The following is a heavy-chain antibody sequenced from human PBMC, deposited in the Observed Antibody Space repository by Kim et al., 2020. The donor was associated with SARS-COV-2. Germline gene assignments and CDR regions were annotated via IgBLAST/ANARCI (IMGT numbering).Heavy chain of an antibody. V-gene: IGHV3-33*01. J-gene: IGHJ4*02. Sequence: GGSLRLSCAASGFTFSSYGMHWVRQAPGKGLEWVAVIWYDGSNKYYADSVKGRFTISRDNSKNTLYLQMNSLRAEDTAVYYCARGSSSYQCFDYWGQGTLVTVSS. CDR3: ARGSSSYQCFDY. D-gene: IGHD6-6*01. CDR2: IWYDGSNK. CDR1: GFTFSSYG.